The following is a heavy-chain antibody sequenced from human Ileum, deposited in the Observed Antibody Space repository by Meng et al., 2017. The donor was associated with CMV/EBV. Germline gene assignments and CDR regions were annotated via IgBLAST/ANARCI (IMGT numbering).Heavy chain of an antibody. Sequence: GESLKISCAASGFTFRDYWMHWVRQSPGKGLVWVAFIRSDGSDKYYADSVKGRFTISRDNSKNTLYLQMNSLRAEDTAVYYCAKDKGLRFLEWFSVRGQKTMVTVSS. J-gene: IGHJ4*02. CDR3: AKDKGLRFLEWFSV. CDR1: GFTFRDYW. D-gene: IGHD3-3*01. CDR2: IRSDGSDK. V-gene: IGHV3-30*02.